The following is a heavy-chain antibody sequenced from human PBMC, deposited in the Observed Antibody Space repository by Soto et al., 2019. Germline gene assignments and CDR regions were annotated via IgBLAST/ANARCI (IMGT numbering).Heavy chain of an antibody. D-gene: IGHD3-3*01. CDR1: GFTFSSYW. J-gene: IGHJ6*02. Sequence: PGGSLRLSCAASGFTFSSYWMSWVRQAPGKGLEWVANIKQDGSEKYYVDSVKGRFTISRDNAKSSLYLQMNSLRAEDTAVYYCARDASILRFLEWSYYYYGMDVWGQGTTVTVSS. CDR2: IKQDGSEK. CDR3: ARDASILRFLEWSYYYYGMDV. V-gene: IGHV3-7*01.